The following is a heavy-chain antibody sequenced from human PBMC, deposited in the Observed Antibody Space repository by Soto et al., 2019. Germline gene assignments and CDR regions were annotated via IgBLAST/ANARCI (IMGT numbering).Heavy chain of an antibody. Sequence: EVQLVESGGGLVQPGGSLSLSCAASGFTFTSYSMNWVRQAPGKGLEWVSYISSSSSTIYNADSVKGRFTISRDNAKNSLYLQMNSLRDEDTAVYYCARAGYYGSGILLWGQGTLVTVAS. D-gene: IGHD3-10*01. CDR1: GFTFTSYS. CDR3: ARAGYYGSGILL. CDR2: ISSSSSTI. V-gene: IGHV3-48*02. J-gene: IGHJ4*02.